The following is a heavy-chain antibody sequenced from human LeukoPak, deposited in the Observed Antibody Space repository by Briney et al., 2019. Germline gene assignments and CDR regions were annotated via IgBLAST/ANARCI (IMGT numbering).Heavy chain of an antibody. CDR2: IYYSGNT. D-gene: IGHD3-16*01. Sequence: PSQTLSLTCTVSGGSISRGDYYWSWIRQPPGKGLEWIGYIYYSGNTYYNPSLKSRVTISVDTSKNQFSLKLSSVTAADTAVYYCARDRGGFEDNWFDPWGQGTLVTVSS. CDR1: GGSISRGDYY. V-gene: IGHV4-30-4*01. J-gene: IGHJ5*02. CDR3: ARDRGGFEDNWFDP.